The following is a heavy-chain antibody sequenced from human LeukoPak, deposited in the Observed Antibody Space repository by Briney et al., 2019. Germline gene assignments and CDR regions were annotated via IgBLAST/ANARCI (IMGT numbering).Heavy chain of an antibody. CDR3: ARDSGGQLVLDF. V-gene: IGHV3-21*01. CDR2: ISSSSSYI. D-gene: IGHD6-13*01. CDR1: GFTFTSYN. Sequence: GGSLRLSCAASGFTFTSYNMNWVRQAPGKGLEWVSSISSSSSYIYYADSVKGRFTISRDNAKNSLYLQMNSLRAEDTAVYYCARDSGGQLVLDFWGQGTLVTVSS. J-gene: IGHJ4*02.